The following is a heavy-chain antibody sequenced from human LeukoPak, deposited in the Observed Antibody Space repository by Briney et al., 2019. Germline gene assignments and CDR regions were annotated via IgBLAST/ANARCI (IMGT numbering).Heavy chain of an antibody. CDR2: ISAYNGNT. J-gene: IGHJ6*02. CDR3: ARDGNYGVVVPAATDYGMDV. D-gene: IGHD2-2*01. V-gene: IGHV1-18*01. CDR1: GYTFISYG. Sequence: GAPVKVSCKTSGYTFISYGISWVRQAPGQGLEWMGWISAYNGNTNYAQNLQGRLTMTTDTSTSTAYMELRSLISDDTAVYYCARDGNYGVVVPAATDYGMDVWGQGTTVTVSS.